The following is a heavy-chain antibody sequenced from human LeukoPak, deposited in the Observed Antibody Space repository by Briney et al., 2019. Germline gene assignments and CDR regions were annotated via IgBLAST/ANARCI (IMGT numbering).Heavy chain of an antibody. CDR2: VYHNRNI. D-gene: IGHD4-11*01. CDR3: AREYSAFDH. CDR1: GDPISSHSDY. J-gene: IGHJ4*01. V-gene: IGHV4-61*08. Sequence: SSETLSLTCTVSGDPISSHSDYKWTWIRQPPGKGLEWIGYVYHNRNINYNPFLGSRLTISVDTSKNQFSLRLTSVTAADTAVYFCAREYSAFDHWGHGTLVTVSS.